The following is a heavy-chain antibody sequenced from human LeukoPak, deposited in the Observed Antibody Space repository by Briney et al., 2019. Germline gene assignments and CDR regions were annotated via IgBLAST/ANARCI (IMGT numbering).Heavy chain of an antibody. J-gene: IGHJ6*02. CDR3: ARPLDPYYYYGMDV. Sequence: GGSLRLSCAASGFTFSSYAMHWVRQAPGKGLEWVAVISYDGSNKYYADSVKGRFTISRDNSKNTLYLQMNSLRAEDTAVYYCARPLDPYYYYGMDVRGQGTTVTVSS. V-gene: IGHV3-30-3*01. CDR1: GFTFSSYA. D-gene: IGHD1-1*01. CDR2: ISYDGSNK.